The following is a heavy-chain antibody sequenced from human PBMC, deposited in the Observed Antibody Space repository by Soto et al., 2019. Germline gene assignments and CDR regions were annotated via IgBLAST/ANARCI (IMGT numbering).Heavy chain of an antibody. V-gene: IGHV3-23*01. CDR3: AKAGYYDSSGYYYSYFDY. D-gene: IGHD3-22*01. CDR2: ISGSGGST. Sequence: GGSLRLSCAASGFTFSSYAMSWVRQAPGKGLEWVSAISGSGGSTYYADSVKGRFTISRDNSKNTLYLQMNSLRAEDTAVYYCAKAGYYDSSGYYYSYFDYWGQGTLVTVSS. CDR1: GFTFSSYA. J-gene: IGHJ4*02.